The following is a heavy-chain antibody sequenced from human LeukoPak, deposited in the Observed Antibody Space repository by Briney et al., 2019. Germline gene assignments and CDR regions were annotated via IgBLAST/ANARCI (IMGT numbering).Heavy chain of an antibody. J-gene: IGHJ4*02. Sequence: PGGSLRLSCAASGFTFSSYAMSWVRQGPGKGLEWVSSISGSGSSTYYADSVKGRFTISRDNSKNTLYLQMNSLRAEDTAVYYCAKVGSAWHYFDYWGQGTLVTVSS. CDR2: ISGSGSST. V-gene: IGHV3-23*01. CDR1: GFTFSSYA. CDR3: AKVGSAWHYFDY. D-gene: IGHD1-26*01.